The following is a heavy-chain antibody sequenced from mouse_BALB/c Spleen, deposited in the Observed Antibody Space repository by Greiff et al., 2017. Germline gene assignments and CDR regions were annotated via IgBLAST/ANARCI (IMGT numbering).Heavy chain of an antibody. J-gene: IGHJ4*01. D-gene: IGHD2-2*01. CDR2: SRNKANDYTT. Sequence: EVKLMESGGGLVQPGGSLRLSCATSGFTFSDFYMEWVRQPPGKRLEWIAASRNKANDYTTEYSASVKGRFIVSRDTSQSILYLQMNALRAEDTAIYYCARSIYYGYPYAMDYWGQGTSVTVSS. V-gene: IGHV7-1*02. CDR3: ARSIYYGYPYAMDY. CDR1: GFTFSDFY.